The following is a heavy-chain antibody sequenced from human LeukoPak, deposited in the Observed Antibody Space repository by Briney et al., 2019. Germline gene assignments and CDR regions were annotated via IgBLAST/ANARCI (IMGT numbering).Heavy chain of an antibody. CDR1: GFTVSSNY. J-gene: IGHJ4*02. D-gene: IGHD6-13*01. Sequence: GGSLRLSCAASGFTVSSNYMSWVRQMPGKGLEWMGIIYPGDSDTRYSPSFQGQVTISADKSISTAYLQWSSLKDSDIAMYYCARLSGSNSWYPFDYWGQGTLVTVSS. CDR2: IYPGDSDT. CDR3: ARLSGSNSWYPFDY. V-gene: IGHV5-51*01.